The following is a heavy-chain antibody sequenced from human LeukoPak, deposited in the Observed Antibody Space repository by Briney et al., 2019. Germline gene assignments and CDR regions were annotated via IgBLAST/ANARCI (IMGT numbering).Heavy chain of an antibody. CDR1: GYTFTSYG. Sequence: ASVKVSCKASGYTFTSYGISWVRQAPGQGLEWMGWISAYNGNTNYAQKLQGRVTMTTDTSTSTAYMELRSLRSDDTAVYYCARVAGIAVAGRGYYFDYWGQGTLVTVSS. CDR3: ARVAGIAVAGRGYYFDY. V-gene: IGHV1-18*01. CDR2: ISAYNGNT. D-gene: IGHD6-19*01. J-gene: IGHJ4*02.